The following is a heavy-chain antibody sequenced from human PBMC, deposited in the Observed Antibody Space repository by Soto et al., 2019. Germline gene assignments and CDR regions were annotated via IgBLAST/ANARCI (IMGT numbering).Heavy chain of an antibody. CDR2: INHSGST. D-gene: IGHD2-15*01. CDR3: ARATKEDIVVVVAATRGVWFDP. CDR1: GGSFSGYY. V-gene: IGHV4-34*01. J-gene: IGHJ5*02. Sequence: SETLSLTCAVYGGSFSGYYWSWIRQPPGKGLEWIGEINHSGSTNYNPSLKSRVTISVDTSKNQFSLKLSSVTAADTAVYYCARATKEDIVVVVAATRGVWFDPWGQGTLVTVSS.